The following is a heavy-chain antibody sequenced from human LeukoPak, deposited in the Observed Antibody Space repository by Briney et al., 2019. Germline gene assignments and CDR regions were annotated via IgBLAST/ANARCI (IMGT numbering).Heavy chain of an antibody. CDR2: ISAGSDST. D-gene: IGHD4-17*01. V-gene: IGHV3-23*01. CDR3: ATSLPHDYGDYFVY. J-gene: IGHJ4*02. Sequence: GGSLRLSCAASGFTFSSSAMNWVRQAPGKGLEWLSAISAGSDSTFYADSVKGRFTISRDNSKNTLYLQMNSLRAEDTAVYYCATSLPHDYGDYFVYWGQGTLVTVSS. CDR1: GFTFSSSA.